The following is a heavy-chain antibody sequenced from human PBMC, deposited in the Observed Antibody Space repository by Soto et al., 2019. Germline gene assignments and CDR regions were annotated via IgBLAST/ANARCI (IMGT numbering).Heavy chain of an antibody. CDR1: GGSFSDYY. J-gene: IGHJ5*02. CDR2: INHSGST. V-gene: IGHV4-34*01. Sequence: QVQLQQWGAGLLKPSETLSLTCAVYGGSFSDYYWSWIRQPPGKGLEWIGEINHSGSTNYNPSFKRRVTIAVDTSKNQVPLKLSSVTAADTAVYDCARGRRQQLVRSQYNWFDPWGQETLVTVSS. D-gene: IGHD6-13*01. CDR3: ARGRRQQLVRSQYNWFDP.